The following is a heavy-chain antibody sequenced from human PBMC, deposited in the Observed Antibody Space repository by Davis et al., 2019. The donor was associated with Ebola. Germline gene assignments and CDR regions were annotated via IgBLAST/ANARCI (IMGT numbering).Heavy chain of an antibody. V-gene: IGHV5-51*01. Sequence: GESLKISCKGSGFTFSNYWIGWVRQMPGKGLEWMGIIYPGDSDTRYSPSFQGRVTISADTSSNTAYLQWSSLKASDTAMYYCARHGTVGSANWFDPWGPGTQVTVSS. D-gene: IGHD4-11*01. CDR1: GFTFSNYW. J-gene: IGHJ5*02. CDR2: IYPGDSDT. CDR3: ARHGTVGSANWFDP.